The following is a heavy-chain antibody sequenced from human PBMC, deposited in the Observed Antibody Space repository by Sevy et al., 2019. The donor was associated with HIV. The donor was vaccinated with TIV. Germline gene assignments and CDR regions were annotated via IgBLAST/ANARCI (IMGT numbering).Heavy chain of an antibody. J-gene: IGHJ6*02. V-gene: IGHV3-7*01. CDR2: INQDGSEK. CDR3: AREGSSYGTYYNHYGMDV. D-gene: IGHD4-17*01. CDR1: GFTFNSYW. Sequence: GGSLRLSCSTSGFTFNSYWLTWVRQAPGKGLEWVANINQDGSEKNYVDSVKGRFTISRDNAQNSVFLQMRALRAADTGVYYCAREGSSYGTYYNHYGMDVWGQGTTVTVSS.